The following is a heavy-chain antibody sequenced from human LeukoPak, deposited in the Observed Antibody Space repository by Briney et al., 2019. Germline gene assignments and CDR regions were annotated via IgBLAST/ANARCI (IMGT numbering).Heavy chain of an antibody. J-gene: IGHJ4*02. Sequence: PGRSLRLSCAASGFTFSSYAMHWVRQAPGKGLEWVAVISYDGSNKYYADSVKGRFTISRDNSKNTVSLQLNGLTAEDTAVYYCVRADYSGTYYSPFDYWGQGTLVAVSS. CDR1: GFTFSSYA. CDR2: ISYDGSNK. V-gene: IGHV3-30*14. CDR3: VRADYSGTYYSPFDY. D-gene: IGHD3-10*01.